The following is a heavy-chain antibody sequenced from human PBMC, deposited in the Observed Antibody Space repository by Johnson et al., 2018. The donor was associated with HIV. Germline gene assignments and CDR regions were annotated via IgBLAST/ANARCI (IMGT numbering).Heavy chain of an antibody. CDR1: GFTFDDYA. D-gene: IGHD1-26*01. CDR2: INWNGGTT. J-gene: IGHJ3*02. V-gene: IGHV3-20*04. Sequence: VQLVESGGGVVRPGGSLRLSCAASGFTFDDYAMTWVRQAPGKGLEWVAAINWNGGTTGYTDSVKGRFTISRDNAKNSLYLQMNSLRAEDTALYYCARAGEWDRHAFDIWGQGTMVPVSS. CDR3: ARAGEWDRHAFDI.